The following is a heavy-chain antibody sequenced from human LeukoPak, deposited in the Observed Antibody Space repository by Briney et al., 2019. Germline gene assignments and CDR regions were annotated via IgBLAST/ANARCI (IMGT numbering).Heavy chain of an antibody. CDR1: GGSFSGYY. D-gene: IGHD3-22*01. V-gene: IGHV4-34*01. J-gene: IGHJ6*02. CDR3: ARHYYDSSGYYGSGYYYYGMDV. Sequence: SETLSLTCAVYGGSFSGYYWSWIRQPPGKGLEWIGEINHSGSTNYNPSLKSQVTISVDTSKNQFSLKLSSVTAADTAVYYCARHYYDSSGYYGSGYYYYGMDVWGQGTTVTVSS. CDR2: INHSGST.